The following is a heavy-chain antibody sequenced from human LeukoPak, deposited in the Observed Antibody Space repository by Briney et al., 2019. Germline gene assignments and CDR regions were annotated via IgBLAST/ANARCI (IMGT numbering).Heavy chain of an antibody. V-gene: IGHV4-59*01. J-gene: IGHJ4*02. CDR1: GGSISSFY. Sequence: SETLSPTCTISGGSISSFYWSWIRPPPGKGLEWSGYIYYSGNTNYNPSLKNRVTISVETSKNQFSLKLSSVPAADTAVYYCARGYSGSYGRFAYWGQGTLATVSS. CDR3: ARGYSGSYGRFAY. D-gene: IGHD1-26*01. CDR2: IYYSGNT.